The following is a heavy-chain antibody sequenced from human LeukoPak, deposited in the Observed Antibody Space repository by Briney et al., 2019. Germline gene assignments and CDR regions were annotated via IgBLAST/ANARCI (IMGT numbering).Heavy chain of an antibody. J-gene: IGHJ6*02. V-gene: IGHV5-10-1*01. CDR3: ARHESARSRFYSGMDV. CDR1: AYSFTSYW. CDR2: IDPSDSYT. D-gene: IGHD6-6*01. Sequence: GESLKISCKGSAYSFTSYWITWVRQMPGKGLEWMGRIDPSDSYTGYSPSFQGHVTFSVDKSFSTAYLQWSSLKATDTATYYCARHESARSRFYSGMDVWGQGTTVTVSS.